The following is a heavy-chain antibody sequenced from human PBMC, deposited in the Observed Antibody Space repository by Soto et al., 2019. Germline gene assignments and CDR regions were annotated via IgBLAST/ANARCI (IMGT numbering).Heavy chain of an antibody. J-gene: IGHJ3*02. Sequence: ASETLSLTCTVSGGSISSNDYYWSWIRQPPGKGLEWIGYIYYSGSTHYNPSLKSRVTISADTSKTQFSLKLTSVTAADTAVYYCARGRYNWNQGAFDIWGQGTVVTVSS. D-gene: IGHD1-20*01. CDR1: GGSISSNDYY. CDR3: ARGRYNWNQGAFDI. V-gene: IGHV4-30-4*01. CDR2: IYYSGST.